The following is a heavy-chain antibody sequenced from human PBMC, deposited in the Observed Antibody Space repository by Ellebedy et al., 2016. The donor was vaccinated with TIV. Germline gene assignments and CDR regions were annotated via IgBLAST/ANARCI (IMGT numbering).Heavy chain of an antibody. V-gene: IGHV3-33*06. Sequence: GGSLRLSXAASGFTFSSYGMHWVRQAPGKGLEWVAVIWYDGSNKYYADSVKGRFTISRDNSKNTLYLQMNSLRAEDTAVYYCAKGISSSLDYFDYWGQGTLVTVSS. CDR1: GFTFSSYG. J-gene: IGHJ4*02. CDR2: IWYDGSNK. CDR3: AKGISSSLDYFDY. D-gene: IGHD2-2*01.